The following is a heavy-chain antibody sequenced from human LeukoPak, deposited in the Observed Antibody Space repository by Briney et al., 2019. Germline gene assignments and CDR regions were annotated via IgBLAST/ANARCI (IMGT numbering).Heavy chain of an antibody. CDR1: GGTFSSYA. J-gene: IGHJ4*02. V-gene: IGHV1-69*13. D-gene: IGHD6-19*01. CDR3: ARAGSEGAVAGNLEFDY. CDR2: IIPIFGTA. Sequence: ASVKVSCKASGGTFSSYAISWVRQAPGQGLEWMGRIIPIFGTANYAQKFQGRVTITADESTSTAYMELSSLRSEDTAVYYCARAGSEGAVAGNLEFDYWGQGTLVTVSS.